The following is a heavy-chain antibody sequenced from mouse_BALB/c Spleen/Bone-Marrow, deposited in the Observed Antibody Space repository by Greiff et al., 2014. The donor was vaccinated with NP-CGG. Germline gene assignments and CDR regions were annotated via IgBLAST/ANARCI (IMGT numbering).Heavy chain of an antibody. CDR3: ASGYYGSSPYWYFDV. J-gene: IGHJ1*01. CDR2: IDPENGNT. V-gene: IGHV14-1*02. Sequence: EVQLVESGAELVRPGALVKLSCKASGFNIKGYYMHWVKQRPEQGLEWIGWIDPENGNTIYDPKFQGKASITADTSSDTAYLQLSSLTSEDTAVYYCASGYYGSSPYWYFDVWGAGTTVTVSS. D-gene: IGHD1-1*01. CDR1: GFNIKGYY.